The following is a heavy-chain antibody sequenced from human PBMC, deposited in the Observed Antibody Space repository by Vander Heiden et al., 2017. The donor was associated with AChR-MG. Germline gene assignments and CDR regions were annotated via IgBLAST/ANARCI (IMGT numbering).Heavy chain of an antibody. D-gene: IGHD5-18*01. J-gene: IGHJ4*02. V-gene: IGHV4-39*01. CDR1: GGSISSSSYY. CDR2: IYYSGST. Sequence: QLQLQESGPGLVKPSETLSLTCTVSGGSISSSSYYWGWIRQPPGKGLEWIGSIYYSGSTYYNPSLKSRVTISVDTSKNQFSLKLSSVTAADTAVYYCARHWAGRIQLWLGPPDYWGQGTLVTVSS. CDR3: ARHWAGRIQLWLGPPDY.